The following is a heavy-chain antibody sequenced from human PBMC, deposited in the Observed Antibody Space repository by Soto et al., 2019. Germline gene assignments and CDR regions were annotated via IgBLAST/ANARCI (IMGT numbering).Heavy chain of an antibody. D-gene: IGHD3-16*01. J-gene: IGHJ4*02. Sequence: PGGSLRLSCAASGFSFRTHWMSWVRQAPGKGLEWVADINSNGNDEHYVDSVRGRFTISRDNANNSLSLQMNGLRAEDTAMYYCARAGFQTYIFDSWGQGTLVTVSS. CDR1: GFSFRTHW. CDR3: ARAGFQTYIFDS. V-gene: IGHV3-7*05. CDR2: INSNGNDE.